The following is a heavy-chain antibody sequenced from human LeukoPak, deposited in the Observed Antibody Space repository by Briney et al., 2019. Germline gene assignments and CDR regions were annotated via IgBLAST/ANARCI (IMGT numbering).Heavy chain of an antibody. CDR3: ARSRDSDY. J-gene: IGHJ4*02. D-gene: IGHD2-2*01. Sequence: GGSLRLSCAASGFTFSSWAMHWVRQAPGKGLEWVAVIWYDGGNKYYVDSVKGRFTISRDNSKNTVYLQMNSLRADDTAVYYCARSRDSDYWGQGTLVTVSS. V-gene: IGHV3-33*01. CDR2: IWYDGGNK. CDR1: GFTFSSWA.